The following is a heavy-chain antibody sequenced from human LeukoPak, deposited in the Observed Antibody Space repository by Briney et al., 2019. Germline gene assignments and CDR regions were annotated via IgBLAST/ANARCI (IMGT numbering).Heavy chain of an antibody. J-gene: IGHJ1*01. Sequence: SEILSLTCSVSGGSISSSSDYWGWIRQPPGQGLERIGTMSYSGTTFYNPSLKSRVTMSVDTSKNQFSLNLRSVTAADTAVYYCVAAHSSYRRYEDQHWGQGTLVTV. V-gene: IGHV4-39*01. D-gene: IGHD3-16*02. CDR1: GGSISSSSDY. CDR3: VAAHSSYRRYEDQH. CDR2: MSYSGTT.